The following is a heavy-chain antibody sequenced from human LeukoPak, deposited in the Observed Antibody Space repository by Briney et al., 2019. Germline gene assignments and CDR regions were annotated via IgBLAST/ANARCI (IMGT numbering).Heavy chain of an antibody. D-gene: IGHD1-26*01. CDR2: IYPGDPDT. Sequence: GESLKISCKGSGYSFTSYWIGWVRQMPGKGLEWMGIIYPGDPDTRYSPSFQGQVTISADKSISTAYLQWSSLKASDTAMYYCAGWVGATSRGLRYWGQGTLVTVSS. V-gene: IGHV5-51*01. CDR3: AGWVGATSRGLRY. J-gene: IGHJ4*02. CDR1: GYSFTSYW.